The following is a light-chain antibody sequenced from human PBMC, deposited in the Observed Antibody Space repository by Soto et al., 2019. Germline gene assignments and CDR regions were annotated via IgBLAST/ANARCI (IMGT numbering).Light chain of an antibody. CDR2: EVS. J-gene: IGLJ1*01. V-gene: IGLV2-14*01. CDR3: SSYTSGSTLGV. Sequence: QSVLTQPASVSGSPGQSITISCTGTSSDVGGYNYVSWYQQHPGKAPKLMIYEVSNRPSGFSNRFSGSKSGNTASLTISGLQAEDEADYYCSSYTSGSTLGVFGTGTKVTVL. CDR1: SSDVGGYNY.